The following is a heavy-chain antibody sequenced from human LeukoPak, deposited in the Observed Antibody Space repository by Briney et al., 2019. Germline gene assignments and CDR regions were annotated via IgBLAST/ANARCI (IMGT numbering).Heavy chain of an antibody. CDR2: IWFDGSNK. J-gene: IGHJ6*02. Sequence: GGSLRLPCGASGFTFSIYGMHWVRQAPGKGPEWVAVIWFDGSNKYYADSVKGRFTISRDNSKNTLYLQINSLRAEDTAVYYCARANYGSGSNYYYGLDVWGQGTTVTVSS. D-gene: IGHD3-10*01. CDR1: GFTFSIYG. V-gene: IGHV3-33*01. CDR3: ARANYGSGSNYYYGLDV.